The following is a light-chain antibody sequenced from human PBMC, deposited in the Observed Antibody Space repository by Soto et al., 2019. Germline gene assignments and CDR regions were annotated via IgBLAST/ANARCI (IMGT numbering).Light chain of an antibody. Sequence: QSVLTQSPSVSGAPGQRVTISCTGSSSNIGAGYDVHWYQHLPGTAPKLLIYGNSNRPSGVPDRFSGSKSGTSASLAITGLQAEDEADYYCQSYDSSLSGWVFGGGTKVTVL. V-gene: IGLV1-40*01. CDR2: GNS. J-gene: IGLJ2*01. CDR1: SSNIGAGYD. CDR3: QSYDSSLSGWV.